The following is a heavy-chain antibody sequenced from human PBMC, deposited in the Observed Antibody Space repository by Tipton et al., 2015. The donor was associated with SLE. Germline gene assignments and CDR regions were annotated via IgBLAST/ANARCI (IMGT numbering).Heavy chain of an antibody. V-gene: IGHV4-59*01. CDR1: GGSISSYY. Sequence: TLSLTCTVSGGSISSYYWSWIRRPPGKGLEWIGYVFNTWITSYNPSLKSRLTISVDTSKNQFSLRLNSVTAADTAVYYCARADGVVGGQLPYWYFDIWGRGTLVTVSS. D-gene: IGHD1-26*01. CDR2: VFNTWIT. CDR3: ARADGVVGGQLPYWYFDI. J-gene: IGHJ2*01.